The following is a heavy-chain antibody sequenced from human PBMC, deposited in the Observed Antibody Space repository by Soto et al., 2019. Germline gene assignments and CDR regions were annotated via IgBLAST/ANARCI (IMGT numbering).Heavy chain of an antibody. CDR2: IYYSGST. Sequence: SETLSLTCTVSGGSISSYYWSWIRQPPGKGLEWIGYIYYSGSTNYNPSLKSRVTISVDTSKNQFSLKLSSVTAADTAVYYCARVSWIQPQSDYWGQGILVTVSS. D-gene: IGHD5-18*01. V-gene: IGHV4-59*01. CDR1: GGSISSYY. CDR3: ARVSWIQPQSDY. J-gene: IGHJ4*02.